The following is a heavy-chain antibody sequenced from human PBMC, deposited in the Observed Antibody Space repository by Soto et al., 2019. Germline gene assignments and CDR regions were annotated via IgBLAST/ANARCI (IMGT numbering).Heavy chain of an antibody. D-gene: IGHD3-22*01. CDR1: GDSISSSSSY. CDR3: ARDDTYDTSGIDY. CDR2: IYYSGTT. V-gene: IGHV4-30-4*08. Sequence: PSETLSLTCTVSGDSISSSSSYWTWNRQPPGKGLEWIGYIYYSGTTHCNPSLKSRVTISVDRSKNQFSLRLSSVTAADTAVYYCARDDTYDTSGIDYWGQGTLVTVS. J-gene: IGHJ4*02.